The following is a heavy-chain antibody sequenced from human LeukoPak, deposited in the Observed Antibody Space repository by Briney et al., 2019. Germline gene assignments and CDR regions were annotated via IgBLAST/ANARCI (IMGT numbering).Heavy chain of an antibody. Sequence: GGSLRLSCAASGFTFSVHALTWVRQTPAKRLEWVSSINSDSANTDYADSVRGRFTISRDNSRNTLYLQMNSLRAEDTALYFCAYLDSSGYYYGRLRYWGQGTPVTVSS. V-gene: IGHV3-23*01. D-gene: IGHD3-22*01. J-gene: IGHJ4*02. CDR1: GFTFSVHA. CDR3: AYLDSSGYYYGRLRY. CDR2: INSDSANT.